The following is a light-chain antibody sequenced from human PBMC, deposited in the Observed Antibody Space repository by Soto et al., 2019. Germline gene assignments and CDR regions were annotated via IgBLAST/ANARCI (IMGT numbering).Light chain of an antibody. CDR3: SSYTSSSTQV. J-gene: IGLJ2*01. Sequence: QSVLTQPASVSGSPGQSITISCTGTSSDVGGYNYVSWYQQRPGKAPKLMIYDVSNRPSGVSNRFSGSKSGNTASLTISGLQTEDEADYYCSSYTSSSTQVFGGWTKLTVL. V-gene: IGLV2-14*01. CDR1: SSDVGGYNY. CDR2: DVS.